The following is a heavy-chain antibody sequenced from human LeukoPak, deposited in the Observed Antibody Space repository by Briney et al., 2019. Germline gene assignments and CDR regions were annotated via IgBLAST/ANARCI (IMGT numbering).Heavy chain of an antibody. J-gene: IGHJ4*02. V-gene: IGHV3-74*01. CDR3: ARRTGVY. D-gene: IGHD1-14*01. Sequence: GGSLRLSCAASRFTLSSYWMHWVRQAPGKGLVWVSRINTDGSSTNYADSVKGRFTISRDNAMNTLYLQMNNLRAEDTAVYYCARRTGVYWGQGTLVSVSS. CDR2: INTDGSST. CDR1: RFTLSSYW.